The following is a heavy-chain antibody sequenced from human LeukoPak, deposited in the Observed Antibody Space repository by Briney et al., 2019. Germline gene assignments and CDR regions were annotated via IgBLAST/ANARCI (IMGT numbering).Heavy chain of an antibody. D-gene: IGHD6-13*01. V-gene: IGHV4-39*07. CDR1: GGSISSSSCY. Sequence: SETLSLTCTVSGGSISSSSCYWSWIRQPPGKGLEWIGSIYYSGSTYYNPSLKSRVTISVDTSKNQFSPKLSSVAAADTAVYYCARDYVVAAAGLDYWGQGTLVTVSS. J-gene: IGHJ4*02. CDR2: IYYSGST. CDR3: ARDYVVAAAGLDY.